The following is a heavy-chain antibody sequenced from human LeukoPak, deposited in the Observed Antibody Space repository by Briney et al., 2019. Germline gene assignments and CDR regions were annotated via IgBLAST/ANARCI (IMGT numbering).Heavy chain of an antibody. V-gene: IGHV3-21*01. CDR1: GFTFSSYT. CDR2: ITSSSTYI. J-gene: IGHJ4*02. CDR3: ARDRSPSWASDY. D-gene: IGHD2-2*01. Sequence: PGGSLRLSCAASGFTFSSYTMNWVRQAPGKGLEWVSSITSSSTYIYYADSVKGRFTISRDDAKNPLYLQMNSLRDEDTAVCYCARDRSPSWASDYWGQGTLVTVSS.